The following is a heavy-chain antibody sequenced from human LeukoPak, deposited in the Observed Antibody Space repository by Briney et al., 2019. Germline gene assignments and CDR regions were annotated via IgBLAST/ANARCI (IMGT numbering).Heavy chain of an antibody. CDR3: AKEDLYYGDPDY. V-gene: IGHV3-30*02. Sequence: GGSLRLSCAASGFTFSSYAMSWVRQAPGKGLEWVAFIRYDGSNKYYADSVKGRFTISRDNSKNTLYLQMNSLRAEDTAVYYCAKEDLYYGDPDYWGQGTLVTVSS. J-gene: IGHJ4*02. CDR1: GFTFSSYA. CDR2: IRYDGSNK. D-gene: IGHD4-17*01.